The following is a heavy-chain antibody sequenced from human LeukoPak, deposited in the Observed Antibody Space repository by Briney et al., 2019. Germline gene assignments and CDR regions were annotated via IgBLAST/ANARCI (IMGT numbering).Heavy chain of an antibody. CDR1: GYTFTGYY. V-gene: IGHV1-2*02. Sequence: GASVKVSCKASGYTFTGYYMHWVRQAPGQGLEWMGWINPNSGGTNYAQKFQGRVTMTRDTSISTAYMELSRLRSDDTAVYYCARAGAVSIAAAGTFYYYYMDVWGKGTTVTVSS. D-gene: IGHD6-13*01. J-gene: IGHJ6*03. CDR2: INPNSGGT. CDR3: ARAGAVSIAAAGTFYYYYMDV.